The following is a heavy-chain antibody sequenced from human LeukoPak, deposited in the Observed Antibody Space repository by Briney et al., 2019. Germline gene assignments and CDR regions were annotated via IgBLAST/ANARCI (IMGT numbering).Heavy chain of an antibody. V-gene: IGHV1-18*01. Sequence: GASVKVSCKASGYTFTSYGISWVRQAPGQGLEWMGWISAYNGNTNYAQKLQGRVTMTTDTSTSTAYMELRSLRSDDTAVYCCARVGYCSSTSCSNWFDPWGQGTLVTVSS. D-gene: IGHD2-2*01. J-gene: IGHJ5*02. CDR3: ARVGYCSSTSCSNWFDP. CDR1: GYTFTSYG. CDR2: ISAYNGNT.